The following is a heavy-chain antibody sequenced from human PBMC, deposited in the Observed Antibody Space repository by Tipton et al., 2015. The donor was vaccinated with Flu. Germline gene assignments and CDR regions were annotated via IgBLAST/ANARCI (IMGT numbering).Heavy chain of an antibody. CDR2: INSDGSST. D-gene: IGHD6-13*01. Sequence: SLRLSCAASGFTFSSYAMSWVRQAPGKGLEWVSRINSDGSSTGYADSVKGRFTISRDNAKNTLYLQMNSLRAEDTAVYYCARALAAAGHDYWGQGTLVTVSS. CDR1: GFTFSSYA. V-gene: IGHV3-74*01. J-gene: IGHJ4*02. CDR3: ARALAAAGHDY.